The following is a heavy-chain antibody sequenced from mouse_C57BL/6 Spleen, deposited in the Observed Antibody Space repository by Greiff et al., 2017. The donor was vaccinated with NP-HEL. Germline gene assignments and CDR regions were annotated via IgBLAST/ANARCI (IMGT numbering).Heavy chain of an antibody. CDR2: LYPGDGDT. J-gene: IGHJ4*01. Sequence: QVQLQQSGPELVKPGASVKISCKASGYAFSSSWMNWVKQRPGKGLEWIGRLYPGDGDTNYNGKFKGKATLTADKSSSTAYMQLSSLTSEDSAVYFCARAGHYGNFYAMDYWGQGTSVTVSS. CDR3: ARAGHYGNFYAMDY. D-gene: IGHD2-1*01. V-gene: IGHV1-82*01. CDR1: GYAFSSSW.